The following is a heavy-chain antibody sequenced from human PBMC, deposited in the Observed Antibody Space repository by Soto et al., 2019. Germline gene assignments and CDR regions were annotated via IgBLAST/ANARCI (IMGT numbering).Heavy chain of an antibody. CDR3: AKSNTGYYYPTFDS. D-gene: IGHD3-22*01. Sequence: QVQLVESGGGVVQPGRSLRLSCAASGFTFSNHGMHWVRQAPGKGLEWVAVISQDGNNKNYADSVKGRFTIARDNSKNTLYLQMSSLRTEDTSVYYCAKSNTGYYYPTFDSWGQGTLVTVSS. CDR2: ISQDGNNK. V-gene: IGHV3-30*18. CDR1: GFTFSNHG. J-gene: IGHJ4*02.